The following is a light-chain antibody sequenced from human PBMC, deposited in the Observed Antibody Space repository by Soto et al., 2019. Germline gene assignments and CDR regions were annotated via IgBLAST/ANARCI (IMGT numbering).Light chain of an antibody. J-gene: IGLJ1*01. CDR3: SSYTSSSPYV. CDR2: EVS. CDR1: SSDVGDYNY. V-gene: IGLV2-14*01. Sequence: QSVLTQPASVSGSPGQSITISCTGTSSDVGDYNYVSWYQQHPGKAPKLMIYEVSFRPSGVSDRFSGSKSGNTASLTISGLQAEDEADYYCSSYTSSSPYVFGTGTKLTVL.